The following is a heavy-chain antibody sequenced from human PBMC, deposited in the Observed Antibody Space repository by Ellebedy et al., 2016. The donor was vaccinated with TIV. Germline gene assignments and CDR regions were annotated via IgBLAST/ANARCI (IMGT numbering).Heavy chain of an antibody. V-gene: IGHV3-30*02. D-gene: IGHD7-27*01. CDR1: GFTFSSYA. J-gene: IGHJ4*02. CDR3: AKDEHWGWCDY. CDR2: ILNDGSNT. Sequence: PGGSLRLSCAASGFTFSSYAMHWVRQAPGKGLEWVAFILNDGSNTYYADSVKGRFTISRDNSKDTLFLQVNSLRAEDTAVYYCAKDEHWGWCDYWGQGTLVTVSS.